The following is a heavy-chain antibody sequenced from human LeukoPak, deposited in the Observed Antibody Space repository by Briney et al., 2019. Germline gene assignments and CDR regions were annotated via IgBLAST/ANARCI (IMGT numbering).Heavy chain of an antibody. V-gene: IGHV1-3*04. J-gene: IGHJ6*01. Sequence: GASVKVSCKASGCIFTTYAMHWVRQAPGQRPEWMGWINIGNGETKYSQKFQGRVTITRDTSASTAYMEMSSLTSEDTAVYYCARGIYFGSGRGPMDVWGQGTTVTVSS. D-gene: IGHD3-10*01. CDR2: INIGNGET. CDR3: ARGIYFGSGRGPMDV. CDR1: GCIFTTYA.